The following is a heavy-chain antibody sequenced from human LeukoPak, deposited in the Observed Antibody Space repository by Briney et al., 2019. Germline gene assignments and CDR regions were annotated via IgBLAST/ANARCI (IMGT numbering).Heavy chain of an antibody. CDR1: GGSISSSSYY. Sequence: TSETLSLTCTVSGGSISSSSYYWGWIRQPPGKGLEWIGEINHSGSTNYNPSLKSRVTISVDTSKNQFSLKLSSVTAADTAVYYCARVDVGSSSWEALDYWGQGTLVTVSS. V-gene: IGHV4-39*07. CDR2: INHSGST. J-gene: IGHJ4*02. CDR3: ARVDVGSSSWEALDY. D-gene: IGHD6-13*01.